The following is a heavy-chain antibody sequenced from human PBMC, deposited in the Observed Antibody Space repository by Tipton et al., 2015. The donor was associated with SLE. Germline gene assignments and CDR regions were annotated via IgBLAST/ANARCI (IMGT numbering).Heavy chain of an antibody. J-gene: IGHJ4*02. CDR2: TKADVGT. CDR3: ARGHLQVYDFRNYQFGRYFDI. V-gene: IGHV4-34*01. D-gene: IGHD3-3*01. Sequence: TLSLTCAVRGGTFGDYFWSWIRQSPGKGLEWLGETKADVGTKYNPSLMSRATISRDTSKRQVSLKVRSMTAADTGIYYCARGHLQVYDFRNYQFGRYFDIWGQGIPVVVSS. CDR1: GGTFGDYF.